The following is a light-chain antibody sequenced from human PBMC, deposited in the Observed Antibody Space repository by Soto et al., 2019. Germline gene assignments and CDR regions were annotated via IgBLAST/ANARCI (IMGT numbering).Light chain of an antibody. J-gene: IGLJ2*01. CDR2: EVT. CDR3: SSYTSIITVV. Sequence: QSALTQPASVSGSPGQSITISCTGTSSDVGGYNHVSWYQIHPGKAPKLIIYEVTSRPSGVSYRFSGSKSGNSASLTISGLQAEDEADYYCSSYTSIITVVFGGGTKLTVL. V-gene: IGLV2-14*01. CDR1: SSDVGGYNH.